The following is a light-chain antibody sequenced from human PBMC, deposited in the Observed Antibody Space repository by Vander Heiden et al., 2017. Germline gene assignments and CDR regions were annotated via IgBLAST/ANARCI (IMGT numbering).Light chain of an antibody. J-gene: IGKJ1*01. CDR2: GTA. Sequence: VLTQSPGTLSLPLVERAILSCCARQTDANIYLAWYLHKPGQSPRLLIEGTASRAPGIADRFTATGWGTDFTLTISRREPEDAAVYYYQRYGGSTKLSFGPGTKVEIK. CDR1: QTDANIY. CDR3: QRYGGSTKLS. V-gene: IGKV3-20*01.